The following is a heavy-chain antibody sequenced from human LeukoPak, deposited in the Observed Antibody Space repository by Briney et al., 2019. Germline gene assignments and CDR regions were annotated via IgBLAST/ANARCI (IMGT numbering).Heavy chain of an antibody. CDR1: GGTFSSYA. Sequence: SVKVSCKACGGTFSSYAIRWVRQAPGQGLEWMGGIIPIFGTANYAQKFQGRVTITTDESTSTAYMELSSLRSEDTAVYYCASYPPPYSSGLFDLWGQGTLVTVSS. D-gene: IGHD6-19*01. J-gene: IGHJ5*02. CDR2: IIPIFGTA. CDR3: ASYPPPYSSGLFDL. V-gene: IGHV1-69*05.